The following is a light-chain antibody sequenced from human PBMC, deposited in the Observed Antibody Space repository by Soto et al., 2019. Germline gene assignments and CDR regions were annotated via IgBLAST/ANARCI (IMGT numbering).Light chain of an antibody. Sequence: EIVLTQSPATLSLSPGDTATLSCRASQSVSTWLTWYQQKPGQAPRLLIYDASNRATGIPARFSGSWSGTDFTLTISSLEPEDFAVYYCQQRSNWITFAQGTRLEIE. V-gene: IGKV3-11*01. CDR3: QQRSNWIT. J-gene: IGKJ5*01. CDR1: QSVSTW. CDR2: DAS.